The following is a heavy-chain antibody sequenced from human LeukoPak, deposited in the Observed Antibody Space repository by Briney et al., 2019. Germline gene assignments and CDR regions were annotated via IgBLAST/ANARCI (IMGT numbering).Heavy chain of an antibody. Sequence: GGSLRLSCVASGFTLGDYPMNWVRQARGKGLEWVSHISTTGTTYYADSVKGRFTISRDNSKNTLFVQMSSLRAEDTAIYYCAIDLDSSGRFGDNWLDPWGQGTLVTVSS. J-gene: IGHJ5*02. CDR2: ISTTGTT. V-gene: IGHV3-23*01. D-gene: IGHD3-10*01. CDR3: AIDLDSSGRFGDNWLDP. CDR1: GFTLGDYP.